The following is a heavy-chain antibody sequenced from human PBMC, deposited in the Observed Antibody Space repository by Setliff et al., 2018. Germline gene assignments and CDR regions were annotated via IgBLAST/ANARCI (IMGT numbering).Heavy chain of an antibody. CDR2: ISGSGVST. D-gene: IGHD2-15*01. CDR1: GFTFSSYS. Sequence: LRLSCAASGFTFSSYSMNWVRQAPGKGLEWVSAISGSGVSTYYADSVKGRFTISRDNSKNTLYLQMNSLRAEDTAVYYCAKEAANYYYYMDVWGKGTTVTVSS. CDR3: AKEAANYYYYMDV. V-gene: IGHV3-23*01. J-gene: IGHJ6*03.